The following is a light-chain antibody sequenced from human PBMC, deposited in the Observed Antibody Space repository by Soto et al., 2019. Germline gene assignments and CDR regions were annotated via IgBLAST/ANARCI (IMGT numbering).Light chain of an antibody. CDR1: HSIGKW. V-gene: IGKV1-5*03. Sequence: IRMTQSPSTPSASVGDRVTIPCRASHSIGKWLAWYQRKPARAPKFLIYEASSLESGVPSRFSGSGSGTDFTLTISGLQPDDFATYYCQQYKSYPLTFGQGTKVDIK. CDR3: QQYKSYPLT. J-gene: IGKJ1*01. CDR2: EAS.